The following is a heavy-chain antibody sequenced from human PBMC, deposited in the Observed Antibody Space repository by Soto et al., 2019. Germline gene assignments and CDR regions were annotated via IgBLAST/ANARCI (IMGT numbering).Heavy chain of an antibody. V-gene: IGHV4-34*01. CDR2: INHSGST. D-gene: IGHD2-2*01. CDR1: GGSFSGYY. J-gene: IGHJ4*02. Sequence: SETLSLTCAVYGGSFSGYYWSWIRQPPGKGLEWIGEINHSGSTNYNPSLKSRVTISVDTSKNQFSLKLSPVTAADTAVYYCARGSSWTGTGGYWGQGTLVTVSS. CDR3: ARGSSWTGTGGY.